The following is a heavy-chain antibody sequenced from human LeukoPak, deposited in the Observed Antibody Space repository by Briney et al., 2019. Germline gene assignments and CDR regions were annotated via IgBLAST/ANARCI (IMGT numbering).Heavy chain of an antibody. V-gene: IGHV1-2*02. Sequence: ASVKVSCKASGYTFTGYYMHWVRQAPGQGLEWMGWINPNSGGTSYAQKFQGRVTMTRDTSISTAYMELSRLRSDDTAVYYCARVRVGATSFDYWGQGTLVTVSS. J-gene: IGHJ4*02. CDR3: ARVRVGATSFDY. D-gene: IGHD1-26*01. CDR2: INPNSGGT. CDR1: GYTFTGYY.